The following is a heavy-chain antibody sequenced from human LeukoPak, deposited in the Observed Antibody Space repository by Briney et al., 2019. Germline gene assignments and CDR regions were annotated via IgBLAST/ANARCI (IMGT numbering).Heavy chain of an antibody. CDR2: IYYSGST. V-gene: IGHV4-59*01. CDR3: ASPRPWGAAQGAFDI. CDR1: GGSISSYY. D-gene: IGHD3-16*01. J-gene: IGHJ3*02. Sequence: SETLSLTCAVSGGSISSYYWGWIRQRPGKGLEWFGYIYYSGSTNYHPSLKSRVTISVDTSKNQFSLKLSSVTAADTAVYYCASPRPWGAAQGAFDIWGQGTMVTVSS.